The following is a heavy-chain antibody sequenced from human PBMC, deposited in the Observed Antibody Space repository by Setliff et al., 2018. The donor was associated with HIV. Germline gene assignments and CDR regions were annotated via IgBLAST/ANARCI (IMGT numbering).Heavy chain of an antibody. CDR1: GDTFSSYA. J-gene: IGHJ4*02. CDR2: IIPIFGTA. D-gene: IGHD3-22*01. CDR3: AVNYDSSGYYGRHFDY. V-gene: IGHV1-69*13. Sequence: SVKVSCKVSGDTFSSYAISWVRQAPGQGLEWMGGIIPIFGTANYAQKFQGRVTITADESTSTAYMELSSLRSEDTAVYYCAVNYDSSGYYGRHFDYWGQGTLVTVS.